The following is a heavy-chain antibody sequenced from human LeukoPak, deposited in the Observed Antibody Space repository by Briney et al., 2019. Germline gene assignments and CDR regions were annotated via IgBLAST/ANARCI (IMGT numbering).Heavy chain of an antibody. D-gene: IGHD3-22*01. CDR1: GYTFTSYY. J-gene: IGHJ4*02. CDR3: ARDPQRGYLDY. CDR2: INPSGGST. V-gene: IGHV1-46*01. Sequence: ASVKVSCKASGYTFTSYYMHWVRQAPGQGLEWMGIINPSGGSTSYAQKFQGRVTMTRDTSTSTVFMELSSLRSEDTAVYYCARDPQRGYLDYWGQGTLVTVSS.